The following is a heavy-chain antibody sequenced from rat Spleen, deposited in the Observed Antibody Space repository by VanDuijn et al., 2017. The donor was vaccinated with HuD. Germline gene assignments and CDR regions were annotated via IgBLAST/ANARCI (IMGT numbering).Heavy chain of an antibody. CDR1: GFTFSNYD. J-gene: IGHJ2*01. D-gene: IGHD1-9*01. CDR3: ARRHYGYTDYFDC. V-gene: IGHV5S23*01. CDR2: ISTSGGST. Sequence: EVQLVESGGGLVQPGRSLKLSCAASGFTFSNYDMAWVRQAPTKGLEWVASISTSGGSTYYRDSVKGRFTVSRDNAKSTLYLQMDSLRSEDTATYYCARRHYGYTDYFDCWGQGVMVTVSS.